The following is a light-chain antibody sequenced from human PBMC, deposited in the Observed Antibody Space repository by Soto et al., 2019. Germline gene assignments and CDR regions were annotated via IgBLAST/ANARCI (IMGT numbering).Light chain of an antibody. J-gene: IGKJ1*01. CDR2: LAS. Sequence: IVLTQSPGTLSFSPGEGATLSCRASQSVSSSYLAWYQQKPGQAPRLLIYLASSRAPGIPDRFSGSGSGKDFTLTISRLEPEDFAVYYCQQYGRSPRTFGQGTKVEIX. CDR1: QSVSSSY. CDR3: QQYGRSPRT. V-gene: IGKV3-20*01.